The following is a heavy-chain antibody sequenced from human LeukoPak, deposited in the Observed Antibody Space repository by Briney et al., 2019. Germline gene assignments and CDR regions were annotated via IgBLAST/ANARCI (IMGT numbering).Heavy chain of an antibody. Sequence: ASVKVSCKASGYTFTDSYLYWVRQAPGQGLEWMGWINPLSGDTNSAQRFQGRVTMTRDTSISTAYVELSRLRSDDTAVYYCARVGGSYYGRWFDPWGQGTLVTVSS. CDR2: INPLSGDT. D-gene: IGHD1-26*01. CDR3: ARVGGSYYGRWFDP. V-gene: IGHV1-2*02. CDR1: GYTFTDSY. J-gene: IGHJ5*02.